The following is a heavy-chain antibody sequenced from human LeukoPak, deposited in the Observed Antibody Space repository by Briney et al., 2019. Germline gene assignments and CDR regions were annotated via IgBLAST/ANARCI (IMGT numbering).Heavy chain of an antibody. CDR3: ARGEEGGYDGYYGMDV. CDR1: GFTFVDYG. Sequence: PGGSLRLSCATSGFTFVDYGLSWVRRAPGKGLEWVSSISSSSSYIYYADSVKGRFTISRDNAKNSLYLQMNSLRAEDTAVYYCARGEEGGYDGYYGMDVWGQGTTVTVSS. D-gene: IGHD5-12*01. J-gene: IGHJ6*02. CDR2: ISSSSSYI. V-gene: IGHV3-21*01.